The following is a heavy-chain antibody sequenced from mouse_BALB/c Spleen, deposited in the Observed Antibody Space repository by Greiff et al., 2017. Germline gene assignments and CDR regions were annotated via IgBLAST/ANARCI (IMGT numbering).Heavy chain of an antibody. V-gene: IGHV5-6*01. J-gene: IGHJ4*01. CDR2: ISSGGSYT. CDR1: GFTFSSYG. CDR3: ARLVRLGYCAMDY. D-gene: IGHD2-14*01. Sequence: EVQLQQSGGDLVKPGGSLKLSCAASGFTFSSYGMSWVRQTPDKRLEWVATISSGGSYTYYPDSVKGRFTISRDNAKNTLYLQMSSLKSEDTAMYYCARLVRLGYCAMDYWGQGTSVTVSS.